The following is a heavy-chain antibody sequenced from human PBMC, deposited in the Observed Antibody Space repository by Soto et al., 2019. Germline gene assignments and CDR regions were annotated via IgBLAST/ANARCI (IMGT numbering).Heavy chain of an antibody. D-gene: IGHD3-22*01. Sequence: SATLSLTCSVSGGSISSSTSYLGWIRQPPGKGLEWIGSIYYSGSTYYNPSLKSRVTISVDTSKDQFSLKLSSVTAADTAVYYCARRLYYDSSGFEGGGMDVWGQGTTVT. CDR1: GGSISSSTSY. J-gene: IGHJ6*02. CDR2: IYYSGST. V-gene: IGHV4-39*01. CDR3: ARRLYYDSSGFEGGGMDV.